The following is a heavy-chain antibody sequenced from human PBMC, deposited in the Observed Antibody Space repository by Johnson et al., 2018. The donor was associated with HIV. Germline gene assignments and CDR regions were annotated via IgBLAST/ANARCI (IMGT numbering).Heavy chain of an antibody. J-gene: IGHJ3*02. CDR1: GFTFIRYW. CDR2: IKQDGSEK. D-gene: IGHD3-16*01. CDR3: AREGEPDGFDI. V-gene: IGHV3-7*01. Sequence: VQLVESGGGLVQPGGSLRLSCAASGFTFIRYWMSWVRQAPGKGLEWVANIKQDGSEKTYVDSVKGRFTISRDNAKKSLYLQMNSLRAEDTAVYYCAREGEPDGFDIWGQGTMVTVSS.